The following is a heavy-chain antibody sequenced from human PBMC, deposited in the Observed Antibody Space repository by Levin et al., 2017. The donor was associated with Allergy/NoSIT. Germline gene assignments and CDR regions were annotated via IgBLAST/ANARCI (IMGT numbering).Heavy chain of an antibody. D-gene: IGHD1-1*01. J-gene: IGHJ4*02. CDR1: GFTFRSYE. CDR2: ISSSGSTI. CDR3: ARSAPPPHYNGNDGGY. Sequence: GGSLRLSCAASGFTFRSYEMNWVRQAPGKGLEWVSYISSSGSTIYYADSVKGRFTISRDNAKNSLYLQMNSLRAEDTAVYYCARSAPPPHYNGNDGGYWGQGTLVTVSS. V-gene: IGHV3-48*03.